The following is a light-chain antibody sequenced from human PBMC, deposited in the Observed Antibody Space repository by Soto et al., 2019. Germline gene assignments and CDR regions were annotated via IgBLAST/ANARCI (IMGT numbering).Light chain of an antibody. V-gene: IGLV2-23*02. CDR3: CSYAGRATYV. Sequence: QSALTQPASVSGSPGQSITISCTGPSSVVGSYNLVSWYQQYPGKAPKLIIFEVFKRPSGVSHRFSGSKPGNTASLTISGLQAEDEANYYCCSYAGRATYVFGGGTKVTVL. CDR1: SSVVGSYNL. CDR2: EVF. J-gene: IGLJ1*01.